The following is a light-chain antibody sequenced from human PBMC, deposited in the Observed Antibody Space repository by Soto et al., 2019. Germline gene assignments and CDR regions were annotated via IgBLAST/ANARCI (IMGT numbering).Light chain of an antibody. CDR2: LAS. V-gene: IGKV3-11*01. J-gene: IGKJ1*01. CDR1: QAVNTR. Sequence: ENVLTQSPATLYSYPGDRVTLSSRASQAVNTRLARYQHKPGQAPRLLIYLASNRAAGVPARFSGNGSGTDFTLTISDVEPEDFAVYYCHQRQSWPRTFGQGTKVDIK. CDR3: HQRQSWPRT.